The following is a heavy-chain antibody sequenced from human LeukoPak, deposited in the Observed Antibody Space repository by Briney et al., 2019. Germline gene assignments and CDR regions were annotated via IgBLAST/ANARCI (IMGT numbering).Heavy chain of an antibody. CDR1: GGSISSYN. D-gene: IGHD6-19*01. Sequence: ASETLSLTCTVSGGSISSYNWNWIRQPPGKGLEWMGNIYYTGSTNYNPSFKCRVTISVDTSKNQFSLKLSSVTAADTAVFYCARGASGWYWIDYWGLGTLVTVSS. CDR3: ARGASGWYWIDY. J-gene: IGHJ4*02. CDR2: IYYTGST. V-gene: IGHV4-59*01.